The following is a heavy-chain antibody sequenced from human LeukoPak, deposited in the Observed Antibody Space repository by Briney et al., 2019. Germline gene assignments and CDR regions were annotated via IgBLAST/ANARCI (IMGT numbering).Heavy chain of an antibody. J-gene: IGHJ4*02. CDR2: VYTDGNI. Sequence: GGSLRLSCTASGFTVSGNYMNWVRQAPGKGLEWVSVVYTDGNIFYADSVKGRFTISKDISKNTVDLLMNSVRDEDTALYYCARGKFGDPLDSWGQGTLVTVSS. CDR3: ARGKFGDPLDS. CDR1: GFTVSGNY. V-gene: IGHV3-53*01. D-gene: IGHD3-10*01.